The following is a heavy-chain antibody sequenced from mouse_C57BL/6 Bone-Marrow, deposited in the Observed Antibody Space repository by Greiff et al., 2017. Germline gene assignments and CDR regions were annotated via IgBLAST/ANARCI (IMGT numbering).Heavy chain of an antibody. CDR3: ARANWNMYFDV. CDR1: GVSITSGY. J-gene: IGHJ1*01. D-gene: IGHD4-1*01. CDR2: ISYSGST. V-gene: IGHV3-8*02. Sequence: EVQLVESGPSLVKPSQSLSLTCSVTGVSITSGYWNWIRQFPGNKLEYMGYISYSGSTYYNPSLKSRISITRDTFKNKYDLQLNSVTTEDTATDYWARANWNMYFDVGGAGTTVTGAS.